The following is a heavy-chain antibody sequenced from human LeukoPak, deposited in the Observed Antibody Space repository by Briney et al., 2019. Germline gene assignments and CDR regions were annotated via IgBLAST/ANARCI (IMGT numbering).Heavy chain of an antibody. D-gene: IGHD2-15*01. CDR2: ISGSGGST. Sequence: GGSLRLSCAASGFTFSSYATSWVHQAPGKGLEWVSAISGSGGSTYYADSVKGRFTISRDNSKNTLYLQMNSLRAEDTAVYYCAKKVADIVVVVAAWYFDLWGRGTLVTVSS. CDR3: AKKVADIVVVVAAWYFDL. CDR1: GFTFSSYA. V-gene: IGHV3-23*01. J-gene: IGHJ2*01.